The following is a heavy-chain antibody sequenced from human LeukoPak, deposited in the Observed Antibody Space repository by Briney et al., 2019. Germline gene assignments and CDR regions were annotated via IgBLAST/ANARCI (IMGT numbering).Heavy chain of an antibody. D-gene: IGHD2-15*01. CDR1: GGTFGSFT. Sequence: ASVKVSCKASGGTFGSFTITWVRQAPGQGLEWMGGIIPIFDTPTYAQKFQGRVTITADESTSTAYLELSSLRSEDTAVYYCAGTLGYCSGDSCFGNNWFDPWGQGTLVTVSS. CDR3: AGTLGYCSGDSCFGNNWFDP. V-gene: IGHV1-69*13. CDR2: IIPIFDTP. J-gene: IGHJ5*02.